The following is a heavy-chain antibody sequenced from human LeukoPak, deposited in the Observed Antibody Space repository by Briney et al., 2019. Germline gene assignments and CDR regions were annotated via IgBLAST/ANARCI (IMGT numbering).Heavy chain of an antibody. D-gene: IGHD6-19*01. V-gene: IGHV3-30-3*01. CDR2: ISYDGSNK. Sequence: QTGKSLRLSCAASGFTFSNYAMHWVRQAPGKGLEWVALISYDGSNKYCTDSVKGRFTISRDNSKNTLYMQMNSLRVEDTAVYYCAGRIAVAAFDYWGQGTPLTVSS. CDR3: AGRIAVAAFDY. J-gene: IGHJ4*02. CDR1: GFTFSNYA.